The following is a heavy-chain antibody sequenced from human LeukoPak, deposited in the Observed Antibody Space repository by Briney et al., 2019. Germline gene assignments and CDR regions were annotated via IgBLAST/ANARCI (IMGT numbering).Heavy chain of an antibody. CDR1: GYTFTSYG. CDR2: ISAYNGNT. Sequence: ASVKVSCKASGYTFTSYGISWVRQAPGQGLEWMGWISAYNGNTNYAQKLQGRVTMTTDTSTTTVYMELRSLRSDDTAVYYCAREGAHFALHYYFFYYMDVWGKGTTVTVSS. CDR3: AREGAHFALHYYFFYYMDV. V-gene: IGHV1-18*01. J-gene: IGHJ6*03. D-gene: IGHD3-3*02.